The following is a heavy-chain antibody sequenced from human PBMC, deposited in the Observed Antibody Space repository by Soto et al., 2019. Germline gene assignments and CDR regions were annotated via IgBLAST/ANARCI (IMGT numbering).Heavy chain of an antibody. V-gene: IGHV4-59*12. J-gene: IGHJ5*02. CDR3: ARGGKNIVATILSSNWFDP. CDR2: INYSGST. Sequence: SETLSLTCTVSGGSISSYYWSWIRQPPGKGLEWIGYINYSGSTNYNPSLKSRVTISVDTSKNQFSLKLSSVTAADTAVYYCARGGKNIVATILSSNWFDPWGQGTLVTVSS. CDR1: GGSISSYY. D-gene: IGHD5-12*01.